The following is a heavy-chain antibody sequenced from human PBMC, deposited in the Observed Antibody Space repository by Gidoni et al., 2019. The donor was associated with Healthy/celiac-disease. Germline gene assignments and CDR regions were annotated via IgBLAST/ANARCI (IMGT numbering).Heavy chain of an antibody. V-gene: IGHV4-59*08. CDR2: IYYSGST. Sequence: QVQLQESGPGLAKPSETLALTCTVSGGSISSYYWSWIRQPPGKGLEWIGYIYYSGSTNYNPSLKSRVTISVDTSKNQFSLKLSSLTAADTAVYYCARWDVTTFDYWGQGTLVTVSS. J-gene: IGHJ4*02. CDR1: GGSISSYY. D-gene: IGHD1-26*01. CDR3: ARWDVTTFDY.